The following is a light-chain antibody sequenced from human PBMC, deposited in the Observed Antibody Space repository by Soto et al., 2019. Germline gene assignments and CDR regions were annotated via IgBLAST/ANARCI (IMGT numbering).Light chain of an antibody. CDR2: LEGSGSY. CDR1: SGHSTYI. V-gene: IGLV4-60*02. Sequence: QPVLTQSSSASASLGSSVKLTCTLSSGHSTYIIAWHQQQPGKAPRYLMKLEGSGSYNKGSEVSDRFSGSSSGADRYLTISNLQFEDEADYYCETWDFNTRVFGGGTKLTVL. J-gene: IGLJ3*02. CDR3: ETWDFNTRV.